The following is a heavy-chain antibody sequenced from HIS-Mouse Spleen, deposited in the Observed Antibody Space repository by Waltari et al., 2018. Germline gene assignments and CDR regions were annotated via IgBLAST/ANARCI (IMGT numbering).Heavy chain of an antibody. Sequence: QVQLVQSGAEVKKPGASVKVSCQASGYTFTSYGISWVRQAPGHGLEWMGWISAYNGNTNYAQKLQGRVTMTTDTSTSTAYMELRSLRSDDTAVYYCARAAGDYYDSSGYDAFDIWGQGTMVTVSS. CDR3: ARAAGDYYDSSGYDAFDI. CDR1: GYTFTSYG. CDR2: ISAYNGNT. D-gene: IGHD3-22*01. V-gene: IGHV1-18*01. J-gene: IGHJ3*02.